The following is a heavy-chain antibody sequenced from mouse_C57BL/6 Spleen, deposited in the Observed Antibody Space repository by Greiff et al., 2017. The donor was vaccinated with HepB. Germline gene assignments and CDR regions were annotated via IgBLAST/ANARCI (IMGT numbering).Heavy chain of an antibody. CDR2: IYPGDGDT. Sequence: QVQLQQSGPELVKPGASVKISCKASGYAFSSSWMNWVKQRPGKGLEWIGRIYPGDGDTNYNGKFKGKATLTADKSSSTAYMQDSSLTSEDSAVYFCARTDSDYWGQGTTLTVSS. CDR3: ARTDSDY. V-gene: IGHV1-82*01. J-gene: IGHJ2*01. CDR1: GYAFSSSW.